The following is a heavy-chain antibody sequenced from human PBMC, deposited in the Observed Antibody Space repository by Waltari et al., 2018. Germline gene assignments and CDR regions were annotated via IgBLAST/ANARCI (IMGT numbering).Heavy chain of an antibody. Sequence: QVQLQESGPRLLKPSDTLSLICTVSGGSISGFYWIWVRQPPGKGLDWIGDIYYTVSTNVNPYMKSRVTMSVDTAKNQFSLKMSSVTAADTAFYYCARGGGGDWEWFDPWGQGTLVTVSS. D-gene: IGHD2-21*02. CDR1: GGSISGFY. J-gene: IGHJ5*02. CDR3: ARGGGGDWEWFDP. V-gene: IGHV4-59*07. CDR2: IYYTVST.